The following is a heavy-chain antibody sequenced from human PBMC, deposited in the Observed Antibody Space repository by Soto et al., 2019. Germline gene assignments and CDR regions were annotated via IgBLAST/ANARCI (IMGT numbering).Heavy chain of an antibody. CDR1: GCTFSSYG. Sequence: GGSLRLSCAASGCTFSSYGMHWVRQAPGKGLEWVAVISYDGSNKYYADSVKGRFTISRDNSKNTLYLQMNSLRAEDTAVYYCAKDRVSGGSYTEYYYYYGMDVWGQGTTVTVSS. D-gene: IGHD1-26*01. CDR3: AKDRVSGGSYTEYYYYYGMDV. CDR2: ISYDGSNK. J-gene: IGHJ6*02. V-gene: IGHV3-30*18.